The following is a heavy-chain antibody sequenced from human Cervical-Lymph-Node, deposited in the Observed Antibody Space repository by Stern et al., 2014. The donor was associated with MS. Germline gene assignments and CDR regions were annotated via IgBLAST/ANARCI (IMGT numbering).Heavy chain of an antibody. CDR2: ISPILGIP. CDR3: ARNRGSYRHAEFDF. CDR1: GGTFSSYT. D-gene: IGHD1-26*01. V-gene: IGHV1-69*02. Sequence: QVKLGQYGAEVREPGSSVTVSCRASGGTFSSYTITWVRQAPGQGLEWVGRISPILGIPNYAQNSQGRVTITADKSSGTAYLDLNSLRSEDTAVYFCARNRGSYRHAEFDFWAQGTLVSVSS. J-gene: IGHJ4*02.